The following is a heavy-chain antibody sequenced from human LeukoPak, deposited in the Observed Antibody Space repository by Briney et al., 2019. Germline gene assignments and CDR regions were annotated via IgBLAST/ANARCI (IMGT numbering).Heavy chain of an antibody. CDR3: ARDHIAARQGPTNWFDP. CDR2: IYYSGST. V-gene: IGHV4-59*12. J-gene: IGHJ5*02. Sequence: SETLSLTCTVSGGSISSYYWSWIRQPPGKGLEWIGYIYYSGSTNYNPSLKSRVTISVDTSKNQFSLKLSSVTAADTAVYYCARDHIAARQGPTNWFDPWGQGTLVTVSS. CDR1: GGSISSYY. D-gene: IGHD6-6*01.